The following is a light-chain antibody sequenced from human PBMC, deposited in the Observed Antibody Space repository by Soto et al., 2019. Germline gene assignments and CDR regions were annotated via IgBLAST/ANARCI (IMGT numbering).Light chain of an antibody. CDR2: GAS. CDR3: QQYNNWPHT. Sequence: MTQSPSTLSASVGDRVTITCRASQSISSWLAWYQQKPGQAPRLLIYGASTTATGIPARFSGSGSGTEFTLTIGSLQSEDFALYYCQQYNNWPHTFGQGTKVEIK. CDR1: QSISSW. V-gene: IGKV3-15*01. J-gene: IGKJ1*01.